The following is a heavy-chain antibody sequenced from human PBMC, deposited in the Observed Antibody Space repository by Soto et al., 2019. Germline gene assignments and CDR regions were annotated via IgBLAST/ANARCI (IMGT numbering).Heavy chain of an antibody. Sequence: APVKVSCKASGYTFTGYYMHWVRQAPGQGLEWMGWINPNSGGTNYAQKFQGWGTMTRGTSISTAYMELSRLRSDDTAVYYCATDLYTYYYSGMDLWGQGTTVTVSS. CDR3: ATDLYTYYYSGMDL. D-gene: IGHD4-4*01. V-gene: IGHV1-2*04. CDR2: INPNSGGT. CDR1: GYTFTGYY. J-gene: IGHJ6*02.